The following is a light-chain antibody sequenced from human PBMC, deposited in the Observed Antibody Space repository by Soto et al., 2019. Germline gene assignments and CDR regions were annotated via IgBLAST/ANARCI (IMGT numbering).Light chain of an antibody. V-gene: IGKV1-39*01. Sequence: DIQMTQSPSSLSASVGDRVTITCRASQSISSYLNWYQQKPGKAPKLLIYAASSLQSGVPSRISGSGSGTDFTLTISSLQPEDFATYYCQQANSFPITFGQGTRLEI. CDR2: AAS. CDR1: QSISSY. CDR3: QQANSFPIT. J-gene: IGKJ5*01.